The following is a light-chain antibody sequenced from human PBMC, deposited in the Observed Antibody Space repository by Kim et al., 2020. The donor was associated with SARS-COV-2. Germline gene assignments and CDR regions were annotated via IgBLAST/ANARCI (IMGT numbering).Light chain of an antibody. CDR3: QVWDSSTGKV. CDR2: RDS. V-gene: IGLV3-9*01. Sequence: VALGQTARITCGGNNIGSKNVHWYQQKPGQAPVLVIYRDSNRPSGIPERFSGSNSGNTATLTISRAQAGDEADYYCQVWDSSTGKVFGGGTQLTV. J-gene: IGLJ2*01. CDR1: NIGSKN.